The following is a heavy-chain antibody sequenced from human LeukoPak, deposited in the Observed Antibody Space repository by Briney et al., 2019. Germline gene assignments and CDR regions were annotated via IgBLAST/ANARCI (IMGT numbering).Heavy chain of an antibody. CDR2: IYHSGST. Sequence: SETLSLTCAVSGYSISSGYYWGWIRQHPGKGLEWIGSIYHSGSTYYNPSLKSRVTISVDTSKNQFSLKLSSVTAADTAVYYCARGRDIVVVPDYWGQGTLVTVSS. CDR1: GYSISSGYY. J-gene: IGHJ4*02. D-gene: IGHD2-2*01. V-gene: IGHV4-38-2*01. CDR3: ARGRDIVVVPDY.